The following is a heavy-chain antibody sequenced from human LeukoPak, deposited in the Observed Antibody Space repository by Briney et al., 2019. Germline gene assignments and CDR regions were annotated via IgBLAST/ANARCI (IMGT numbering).Heavy chain of an antibody. D-gene: IGHD3-22*01. Sequence: ASVKVSCKASGYTFNGYYKHWVRQAPGQGLEWMGWINPNSGGTNYQGRVTMTRDTSISTAYMELSRLRSDDTAMYYCARDHRLSYYDSNNYRHPGYYFDYWGQGTLVTVSS. CDR2: INPNSGGT. V-gene: IGHV1-2*02. CDR3: ARDHRLSYYDSNNYRHPGYYFDY. J-gene: IGHJ4*02. CDR1: GYTFNGYY.